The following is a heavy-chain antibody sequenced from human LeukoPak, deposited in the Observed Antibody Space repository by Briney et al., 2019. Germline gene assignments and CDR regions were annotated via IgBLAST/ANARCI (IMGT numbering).Heavy chain of an antibody. CDR1: GGSFSGYY. V-gene: IGHV4-34*01. CDR2: INHSGST. D-gene: IGHD3-9*01. J-gene: IGHJ4*02. CDR3: PRVLGSSTYYDILTGYHKDVSPYYFDY. Sequence: PSETLSLTCAVYGGSFSGYYWSWIRQPPGKGLEWIGEINHSGSTNYNPSLKSRVTISVDTSKNQFSLKLSSVTAADTAVYYCPRVLGSSTYYDILTGYHKDVSPYYFDYWGQGTLVTVSS.